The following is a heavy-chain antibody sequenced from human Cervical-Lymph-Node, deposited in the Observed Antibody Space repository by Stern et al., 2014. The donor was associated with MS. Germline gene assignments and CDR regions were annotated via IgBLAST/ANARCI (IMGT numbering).Heavy chain of an antibody. V-gene: IGHV4-39*01. Sequence: QVQLQESGPGLVKPSETLSLTCAVSGDSISSYTHYWAWIRQPPGKGLEWIGSVYYSGATYYNPSLKSPVPISVDTPKNHFPLGLNSVTAADTAVYYCAKHACTGAACPFDLWGQGTLVTVSS. D-gene: IGHD2-8*02. CDR3: AKHACTGAACPFDL. CDR2: VYYSGAT. CDR1: GDSISSYTHY. J-gene: IGHJ4*02.